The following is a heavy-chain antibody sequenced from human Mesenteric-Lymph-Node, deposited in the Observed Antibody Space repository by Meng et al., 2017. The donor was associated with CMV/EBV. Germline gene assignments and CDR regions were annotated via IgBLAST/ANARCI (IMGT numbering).Heavy chain of an antibody. D-gene: IGHD3-10*01. CDR2: INPNSGGT. J-gene: IGHJ4*02. CDR1: GYTFTGDY. CDR3: ASPAIDRFRELLYN. Sequence: KASGYTFTGDYMHWVRQAPGQGLEWMGRINPNSGGTSYAQKFQGRVTMTRDTSISTAYMELSRLRSDDTAVYYCASPAIDRFRELLYNWGQGTLVTVSS. V-gene: IGHV1-2*06.